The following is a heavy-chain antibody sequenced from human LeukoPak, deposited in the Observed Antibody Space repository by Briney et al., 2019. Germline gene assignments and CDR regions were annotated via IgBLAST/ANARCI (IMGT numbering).Heavy chain of an antibody. CDR1: GFTFSSYA. J-gene: IGHJ4*02. D-gene: IGHD3-9*01. Sequence: GGSLRLSCATSGFTFSSYAMSWVRQAPGKGLEWVSGIGASGGSTYYADSVKGRFTISRDNSKNTLYLQMNSLRTEDTAVYYCAKAEGYDILTGLDYWGQGTLVTVSS. CDR3: AKAEGYDILTGLDY. CDR2: IGASGGST. V-gene: IGHV3-23*01.